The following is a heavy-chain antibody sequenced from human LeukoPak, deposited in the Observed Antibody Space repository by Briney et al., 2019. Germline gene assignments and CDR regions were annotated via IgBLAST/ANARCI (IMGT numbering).Heavy chain of an antibody. J-gene: IGHJ4*02. CDR2: IYTSGST. Sequence: PSETLSLTCTVPGGSISSGSYYWSWIRQPAGKGLEWIGRIYTSGSTNYNPSLKSRVTISVDTSKNQFSLKLSSVTAADTAVYYCARGYYDFWSGYSYYCDYWGQGTLVTVSS. V-gene: IGHV4-61*02. CDR1: GGSISSGSYY. CDR3: ARGYYDFWSGYSYYCDY. D-gene: IGHD3-3*01.